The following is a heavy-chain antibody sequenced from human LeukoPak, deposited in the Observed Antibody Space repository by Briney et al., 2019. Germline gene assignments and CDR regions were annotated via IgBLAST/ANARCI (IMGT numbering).Heavy chain of an antibody. CDR2: IYHSGST. CDR3: ARAEYSGSYRYFQH. D-gene: IGHD1-26*01. V-gene: IGHV4-30-2*01. J-gene: IGHJ1*01. CDR1: GGSISSGGYY. Sequence: PSQTLSLTCTVSGGSISSGGYYWSWIRQPPGKGLEWIGYIYHSGSTYYNPSLKSRVTISVDRSKNQFSLKLSSVTAADTAVYYCARAEYSGSYRYFQHWGQGTLVTVSS.